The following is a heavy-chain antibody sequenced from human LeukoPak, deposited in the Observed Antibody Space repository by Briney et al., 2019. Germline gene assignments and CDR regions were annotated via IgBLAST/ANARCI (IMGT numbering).Heavy chain of an antibody. Sequence: SVKVSFKASGGTFSSYAISWVRQAPGQGLEWMGGIIPIFGTANYAQKFQGRVTITADESTSTAYMELSSLRSEDTAVYYCASLLGPDGTQYGSGSYYNPLTWGQGTLVTVSS. J-gene: IGHJ4*02. V-gene: IGHV1-69*13. CDR3: ASLLGPDGTQYGSGSYYNPLT. CDR1: GGTFSSYA. CDR2: IIPIFGTA. D-gene: IGHD3-10*01.